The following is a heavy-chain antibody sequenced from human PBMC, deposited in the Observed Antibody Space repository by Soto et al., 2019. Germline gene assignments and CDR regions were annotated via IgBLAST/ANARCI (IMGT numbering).Heavy chain of an antibody. CDR2: IKQDGSEK. CDR3: ARSYYDYIWGSYPNTY. D-gene: IGHD3-16*02. J-gene: IGHJ4*02. CDR1: GFTFSGYW. V-gene: IGHV3-7*01. Sequence: EVQLVESGGGLVQPGGSLRLSCAASGFTFSGYWMTWVRQAPGKGLEWVANIKQDGSEKNYVDSVKGRFTISRDNAKNSLYLEMNSLRAEDTAVYYCARSYYDYIWGSYPNTYWGQGTLVTVSS.